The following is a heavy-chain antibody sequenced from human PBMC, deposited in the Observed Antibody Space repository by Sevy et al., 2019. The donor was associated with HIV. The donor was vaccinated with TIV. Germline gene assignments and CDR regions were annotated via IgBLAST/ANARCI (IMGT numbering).Heavy chain of an antibody. CDR3: AKGRRRVGGPGVSHYGMDV. D-gene: IGHD2-15*01. J-gene: IGHJ6*01. CDR1: GFTFNSYA. Sequence: GGSLRLSCAASGFTFNSYAISWVRQAPGKGLEWVSSISGGGGSTYYADSVKGRFTISRDNSKNVLSLQMDSLRGEDTALYFWAKGRRRVGGPGVSHYGMDVWGQGTMVPVSS. CDR2: ISGGGGST. V-gene: IGHV3-23*01.